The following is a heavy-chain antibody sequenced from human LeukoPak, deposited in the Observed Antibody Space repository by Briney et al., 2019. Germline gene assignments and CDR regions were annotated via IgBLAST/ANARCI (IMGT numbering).Heavy chain of an antibody. Sequence: PSETLSLTCTVSGASISSYYWSWIRQPPGKELEWIGYIYYSGITNYNPSLTSRVTISVDTSKNQFSLTLNSVTAADTAVYFCAESSSGKHWGQGTLVTVSS. CDR3: AESSSGKH. CDR1: GASISSYY. V-gene: IGHV4-59*08. CDR2: IYYSGIT. D-gene: IGHD3-10*01. J-gene: IGHJ4*02.